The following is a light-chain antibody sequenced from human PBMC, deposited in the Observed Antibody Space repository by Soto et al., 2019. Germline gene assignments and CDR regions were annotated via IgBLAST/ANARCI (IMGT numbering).Light chain of an antibody. CDR2: GNS. Sequence: QSVLTQPPSVSGAPGQRVTISCTGSSSNIGAGYDVHWYQQLPGTVPKLLIYGNSNRPSGVPDRFSGSKSGTSASLAITGLQAEDEADYYCQSYDSSLGDLWVFGGGTKLTVL. CDR1: SSNIGAGYD. V-gene: IGLV1-40*01. J-gene: IGLJ3*02. CDR3: QSYDSSLGDLWV.